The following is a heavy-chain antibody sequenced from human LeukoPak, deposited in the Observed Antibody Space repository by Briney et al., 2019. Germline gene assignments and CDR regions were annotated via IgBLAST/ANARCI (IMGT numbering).Heavy chain of an antibody. CDR1: GFTFSNYN. D-gene: IGHD3-10*01. Sequence: PGGSLRLSCAASGFTFSNYNMNWVRQAPGKGLEWVSSISGSSSFIYYADSLKGRFTISRDNARNSLYLQMNSLRAEDTAVYYCARDVYYGSGSPRLDYWGQGTLVTVSS. CDR2: ISGSSSFI. J-gene: IGHJ4*02. CDR3: ARDVYYGSGSPRLDY. V-gene: IGHV3-21*01.